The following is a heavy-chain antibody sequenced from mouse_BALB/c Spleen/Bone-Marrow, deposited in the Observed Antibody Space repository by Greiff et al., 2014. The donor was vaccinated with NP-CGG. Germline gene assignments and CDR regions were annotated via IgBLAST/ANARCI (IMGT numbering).Heavy chain of an antibody. Sequence: VQLQQSGAEPVKPGASVKLSCKASGYTFTSYYMYWVKQRPGQGLEWIGEINPSNGGTNFNEKFKSKATLTLDKSSSTAYMQLSSLTSEDSAVYYCTRSYYGNYFDVWGAGTTVTVSS. J-gene: IGHJ1*01. CDR3: TRSYYGNYFDV. CDR1: GYTFTSYY. V-gene: IGHV1S81*02. D-gene: IGHD2-1*01. CDR2: INPSNGGT.